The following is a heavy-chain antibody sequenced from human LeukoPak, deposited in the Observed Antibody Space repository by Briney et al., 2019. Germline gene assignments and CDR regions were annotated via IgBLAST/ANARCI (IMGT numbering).Heavy chain of an antibody. CDR1: GGSISSGDYY. J-gene: IGHJ4*02. CDR2: IYYSGST. CDR3: ARVLSRGSCSLDY. V-gene: IGHV4-30-4*08. Sequence: SQTLSLTCTVSGGSISSGDYYWSWIRQPPGKGLEWIGYIYYSGSTYYNPSLKSRVTISVDTSKNQFSLKLSSVTAADTAVYYCARVLSRGSCSLDYWGQGTLVTVSS. D-gene: IGHD2-15*01.